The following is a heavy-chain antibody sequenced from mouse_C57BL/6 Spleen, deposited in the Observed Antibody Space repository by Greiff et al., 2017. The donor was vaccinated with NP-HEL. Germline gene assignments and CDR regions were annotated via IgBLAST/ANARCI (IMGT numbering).Heavy chain of an antibody. Sequence: QVQLQQPGAELVKPGASVKMSCKASGYTFTSYWITWVKQRPGQGLEWIGDIYPGSGSTNYNEKFKSKATLTVDTSSSAAYMQLSSLTSEDSAVYYCAREGYDGNYFDYWGKGTTLTVAS. CDR3: AREGYDGNYFDY. CDR1: GYTFTSYW. CDR2: IYPGSGST. J-gene: IGHJ2*01. D-gene: IGHD2-2*01. V-gene: IGHV1-55*01.